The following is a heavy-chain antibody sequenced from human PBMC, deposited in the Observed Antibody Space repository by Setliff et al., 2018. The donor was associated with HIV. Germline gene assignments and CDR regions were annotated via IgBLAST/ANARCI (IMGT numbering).Heavy chain of an antibody. D-gene: IGHD3-22*01. CDR1: GGSISSRSHY. J-gene: IGHJ4*02. CDR3: ASTLPWNYDSSGYDS. Sequence: PSETLSLTCAVSGGSISSRSHYWGWIRQPPGRGLEWIGYIYYSGSTNYNPSLKTRVTMSVDTSKNQFSLKLSSVTAADTAVYYCASTLPWNYDSSGYDSWGQGTLVTVSS. CDR2: IYYSGST. V-gene: IGHV4-61*05.